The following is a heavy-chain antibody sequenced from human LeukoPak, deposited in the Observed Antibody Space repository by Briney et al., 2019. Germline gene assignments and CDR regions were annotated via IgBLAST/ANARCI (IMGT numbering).Heavy chain of an antibody. D-gene: IGHD3-22*01. Sequence: GGSLRLSCAASGFIFSSSGVSWVRQAPGKGLEWVSTISDNGGSTYYPDSVKGRFTISRDNSKNTLYLQMNSLRAEDTAVYYCAKGAYYDLWGQGTVVTVSS. CDR1: GFIFSSSG. V-gene: IGHV3-23*01. CDR3: AKGAYYDL. CDR2: ISDNGGST. J-gene: IGHJ4*02.